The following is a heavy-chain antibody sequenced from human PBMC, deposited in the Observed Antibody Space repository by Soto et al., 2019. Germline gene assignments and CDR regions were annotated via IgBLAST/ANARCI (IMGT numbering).Heavy chain of an antibody. CDR3: ARADGAYVLSPLFDP. CDR1: GFTFSSYA. CDR2: ISYDGSNK. V-gene: IGHV3-30-3*01. D-gene: IGHD4-17*01. J-gene: IGHJ5*02. Sequence: QVQLVESGGGVVQPGRSLRLSCAASGFTFSSYAMHWVRQAPGKGLEWVAVISYDGSNKYYADSVKGRFTISRDNSQNTLYMQMNSLRAEYTAVYYCARADGAYVLSPLFDPWGQGTLVTVSS.